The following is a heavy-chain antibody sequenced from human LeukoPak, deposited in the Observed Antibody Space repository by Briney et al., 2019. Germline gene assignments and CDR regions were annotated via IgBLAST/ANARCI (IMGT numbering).Heavy chain of an antibody. CDR1: GFTFNNYA. Sequence: GGPLRLSCAASGFTFNNYAMSWVRQAPGKGLEWVSTISGSDDNTYYADSVKGRLTISRDISKNRLYLQMNSLRAGDTAVYYCANDFDHWGQGTLVTVSS. J-gene: IGHJ4*02. V-gene: IGHV3-23*01. CDR3: ANDFDH. CDR2: ISGSDDNT.